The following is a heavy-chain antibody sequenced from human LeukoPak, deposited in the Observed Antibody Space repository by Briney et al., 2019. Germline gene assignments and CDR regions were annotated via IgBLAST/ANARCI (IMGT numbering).Heavy chain of an antibody. CDR1: GFTFSDYY. CDR3: ARVAGDFWSGYYFDY. J-gene: IGHJ4*02. D-gene: IGHD3-3*01. CDR2: ISSSGSTI. Sequence: GGSLRLSCAASGFTFSDYYMSWIRQAPGRGLEWVSYISSSGSTIYYADSVKGRFTISRGNAKNSLYLQMNSLRAEDTAVYYCARVAGDFWSGYYFDYWGQGTLVTVSS. V-gene: IGHV3-11*01.